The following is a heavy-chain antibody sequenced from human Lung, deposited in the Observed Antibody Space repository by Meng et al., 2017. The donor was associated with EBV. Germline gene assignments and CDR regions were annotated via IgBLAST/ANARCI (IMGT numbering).Heavy chain of an antibody. Sequence: QVQLVQVGAEVKKTGSSVKVACKTSGGSFSTYTFSWVRQAPGQGLEWMGGLIPVLNKAKSAPRFQDRGTFTADETTTTAYMELSSLTFEDTAVYFCARGRGNQPLFDFWGQGTLVTVSS. CDR1: GGSFSTYT. CDR2: LIPVLNKA. CDR3: ARGRGNQPLFDF. V-gene: IGHV1-69*10. J-gene: IGHJ4*02. D-gene: IGHD2/OR15-2a*01.